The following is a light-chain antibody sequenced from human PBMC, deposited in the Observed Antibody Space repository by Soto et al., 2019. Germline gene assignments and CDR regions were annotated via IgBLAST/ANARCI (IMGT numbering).Light chain of an antibody. J-gene: IGKJ1*01. V-gene: IGKV3-15*01. CDR1: QSVSSN. CDR3: QQYNNWPPTWT. CDR2: GAS. Sequence: EIVMTQSPATLSVSPGERATLSCRARQSVSSNLAWYQQKPGQAPRLLIYGASTRATGIPARFSGSGSGTEFTLTVSSLQSEDVAVYYCQQYNNWPPTWTFGQGPKVEIK.